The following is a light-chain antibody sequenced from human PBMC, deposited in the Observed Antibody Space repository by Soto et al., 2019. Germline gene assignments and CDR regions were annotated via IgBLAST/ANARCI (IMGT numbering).Light chain of an antibody. CDR3: QHYHSQSIT. J-gene: IGKJ4*01. Sequence: DILLIQSPATLSASVGDRITITCRASENIFKCLAWYQQRSGSAPNLLIYDASDLERGVPSRFSGSGSGTEFPLTIDNLQPNGSATYFCQHYHSQSITFGGGTQVDVK. CDR2: DAS. V-gene: IGKV1-5*01. CDR1: ENIFKC.